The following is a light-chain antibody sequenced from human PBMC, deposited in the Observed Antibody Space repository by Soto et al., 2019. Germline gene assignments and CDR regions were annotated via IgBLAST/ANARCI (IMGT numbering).Light chain of an antibody. CDR2: DAS. J-gene: IGKJ1*01. V-gene: IGKV1-5*01. CDR1: QSISTW. CDR3: LQHNSYPWT. Sequence: DIQMTQYPSTLSASVGDRVTITCRASQSISTWLAWYQQKPGKAPKVLIYDASSLESGVPSRFSGSGSGTEFTLTITSLQPDDSATYYCLQHNSYPWTFGQGTKVDIK.